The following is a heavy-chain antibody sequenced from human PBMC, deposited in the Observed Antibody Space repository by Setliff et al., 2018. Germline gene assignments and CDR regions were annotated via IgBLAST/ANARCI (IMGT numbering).Heavy chain of an antibody. D-gene: IGHD3-16*01. CDR3: ARPLEESFGGVRDSDAFDV. V-gene: IGHV4-59*05. CDR2: IYYNGST. CDR1: GGSISNYY. J-gene: IGHJ3*01. Sequence: SETLSLTCTVSGGSISNYYWTWIRQPPGKGLEWIGSIYYNGSTHFNPSLKSRVAISVDTSKNLLSLRVNSVTATDTAVYYCARPLEESFGGVRDSDAFDVWGQGTMVTVSS.